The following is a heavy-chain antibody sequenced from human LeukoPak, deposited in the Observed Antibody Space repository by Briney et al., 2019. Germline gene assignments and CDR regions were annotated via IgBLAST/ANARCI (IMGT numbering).Heavy chain of an antibody. D-gene: IGHD1/OR15-1a*01. Sequence: GGSLRLSCAASGFTFSSYGMHWVRQAPGKGLEWVAVISYDGSNKYYADSVKGRFTISRDNSKNTLYLQMNSLRAEDTAVYYCAKVEQSDYWGQGTLVTVSS. CDR3: AKVEQSDY. V-gene: IGHV3-30*18. CDR2: ISYDGSNK. J-gene: IGHJ4*02. CDR1: GFTFSSYG.